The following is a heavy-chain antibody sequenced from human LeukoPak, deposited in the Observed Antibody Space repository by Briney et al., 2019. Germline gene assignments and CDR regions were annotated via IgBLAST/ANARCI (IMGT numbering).Heavy chain of an antibody. CDR3: ARERFEEHDYYDSSGYDY. CDR2: IWYDGSNK. V-gene: IGHV3-33*01. CDR1: GFTFSSYG. D-gene: IGHD3-22*01. J-gene: IGHJ4*02. Sequence: PGGSLRLSCAASGFTFSSYGMHWVRQAPGKGLEWVAVIWYDGSNKYYADSVKGRFTISRDNSKNTLYLQMNSLRAEDTAVYYCARERFEEHDYYDSSGYDYWGQGTLVTVSS.